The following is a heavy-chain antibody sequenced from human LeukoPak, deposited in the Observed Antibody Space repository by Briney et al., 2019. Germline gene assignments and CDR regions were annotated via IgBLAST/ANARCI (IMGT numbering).Heavy chain of an antibody. D-gene: IGHD3-22*01. CDR1: GFTVSSNY. CDR3: ARALPEASGYYISYHYYGMDV. V-gene: IGHV3-53*01. J-gene: IGHJ6*02. Sequence: GGSLRLSCAASGFTVSSNYMSWVRQAPGKGLEWVSVIYSGGSTYYADSVKGRFTISRDNSKNTLYLQMNSLRAEDTAVYYCARALPEASGYYISYHYYGMDVWGQGTTVTVSS. CDR2: IYSGGST.